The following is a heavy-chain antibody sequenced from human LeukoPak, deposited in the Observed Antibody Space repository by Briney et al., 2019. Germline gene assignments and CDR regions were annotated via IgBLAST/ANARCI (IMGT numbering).Heavy chain of an antibody. CDR3: ARGGSGSYYHFDY. Sequence: ASVKVSCKASGYTFTGYYMHWVRQAPGQGLEWMGWINPNSGRTNYAQKFQGRVTMTRDTSISTAYMELSRLRSDDTAVYYCARGGSGSYYHFDYWGQGTLVTVSS. CDR1: GYTFTGYY. CDR2: INPNSGRT. D-gene: IGHD3-10*01. V-gene: IGHV1-2*02. J-gene: IGHJ4*02.